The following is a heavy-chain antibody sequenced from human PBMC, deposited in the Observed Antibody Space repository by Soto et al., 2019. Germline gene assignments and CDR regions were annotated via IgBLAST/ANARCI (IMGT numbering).Heavy chain of an antibody. CDR1: GFTFSSYS. CDR2: ISSSSSYI. Sequence: PGGSLRLSCAASGFTFSSYSMNWVRQAPGKGLEWVSSISSSSSYIYYADSVKGRFTISRDNAKNSLYLQMNSLRAEDTAVYYCARRPTTYYYDSSGYYLNWFDPWGQGTLVTVSS. CDR3: ARRPTTYYYDSSGYYLNWFDP. V-gene: IGHV3-21*01. D-gene: IGHD3-22*01. J-gene: IGHJ5*02.